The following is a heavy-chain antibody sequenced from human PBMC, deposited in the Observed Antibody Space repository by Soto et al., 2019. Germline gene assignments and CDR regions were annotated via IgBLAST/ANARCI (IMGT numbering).Heavy chain of an antibody. CDR1: GYNFNNYG. Sequence: QVQLVQSGPEVKKPGASVTLSCKASGYNFNNYGISWVRQAPGQGLEWMGWISGNNGNTKYGQKFQGRVSLTTDSSTSTAYMEMSSLRSDDTADYYCVRRVVTTLDDAFDIWCPGTRVTVSS. D-gene: IGHD2-21*02. V-gene: IGHV1-18*01. J-gene: IGHJ3*02. CDR3: VRRVVTTLDDAFDI. CDR2: ISGNNGNT.